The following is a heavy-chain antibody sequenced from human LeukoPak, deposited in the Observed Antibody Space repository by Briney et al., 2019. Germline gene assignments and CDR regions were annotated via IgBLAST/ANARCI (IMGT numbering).Heavy chain of an antibody. V-gene: IGHV1-46*01. CDR2: INPSGGST. CDR3: ARFGSGGSCLDY. CDR1: GYTFTSYY. Sequence: ASVKVSCKASGYTFTSYYMHWWRRPLDQGLRWWGIINPSGGSTSYAQKFQGRVTMTRDTSTSTVYMELSSLRSEDTAVYYCARFGSGGSCLDYWGQGTLVTVSS. J-gene: IGHJ4*02. D-gene: IGHD2-15*01.